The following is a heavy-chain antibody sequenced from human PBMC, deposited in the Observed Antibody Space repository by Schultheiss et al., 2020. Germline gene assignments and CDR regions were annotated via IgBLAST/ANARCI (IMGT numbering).Heavy chain of an antibody. CDR3: AKARVYYDSSGYYY. V-gene: IGHV3-74*01. Sequence: GESLKISCAASGFTFSSYWMHWVRQAPGKGLVWVSRINSDGSSTSYADSVKGRFTISRDNSKNTLYLQMNSLRAEDTAVYYCAKARVYYDSSGYYYWGQGTLVTVSS. CDR2: INSDGSST. D-gene: IGHD3-22*01. J-gene: IGHJ4*02. CDR1: GFTFSSYW.